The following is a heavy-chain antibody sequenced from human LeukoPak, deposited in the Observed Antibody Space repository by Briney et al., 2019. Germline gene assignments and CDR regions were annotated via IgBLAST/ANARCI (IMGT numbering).Heavy chain of an antibody. CDR3: ARGRGYSGYDYAPRYYYYYGMDV. D-gene: IGHD5-12*01. V-gene: IGHV4-34*01. J-gene: IGHJ6*02. Sequence: SETLSLTCAVYGGSFSGYYWSWIRQPPGKGLEWIGEINRSGSTNYNPSLKSRVTISVDTSKNQFSLKLSSVTAADTAVYYCARGRGYSGYDYAPRYYYYYGMDVWGQGTTVTVSS. CDR1: GGSFSGYY. CDR2: INRSGST.